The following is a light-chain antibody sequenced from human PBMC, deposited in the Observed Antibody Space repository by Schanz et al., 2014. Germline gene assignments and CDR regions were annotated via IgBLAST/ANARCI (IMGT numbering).Light chain of an antibody. J-gene: IGLJ3*02. CDR2: GNN. CDR3: QSYDSSLSGGV. V-gene: IGLV1-40*01. CDR1: SSNIGAGYD. Sequence: QSVLTQPPSMSGAPGQTVTISCTGSSSNIGAGYDVHWYQQLPGTAPKLLIYGNNNRASGVPDRFSGSKSDTSASLAITGLQAEDEADYYCQSYDSSLSGGVFGGGTKLTVL.